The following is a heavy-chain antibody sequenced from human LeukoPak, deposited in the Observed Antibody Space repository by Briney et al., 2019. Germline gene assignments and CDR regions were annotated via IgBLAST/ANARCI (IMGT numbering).Heavy chain of an antibody. V-gene: IGHV4-30-4*01. J-gene: IGHJ4*02. CDR3: ARAHGSPAVGLFDY. Sequence: SETLFLTSSVSGGSISSGLYFWSWLRHPPGKDLEWIGFICCGGSTYYTPSLKSRVTMAVDTSKNHFFLRLTSVTAADTAGYYCARAHGSPAVGLFDYWGQGTLVTVSS. CDR2: ICCGGST. D-gene: IGHD3-10*01. CDR1: GGSISSGLYF.